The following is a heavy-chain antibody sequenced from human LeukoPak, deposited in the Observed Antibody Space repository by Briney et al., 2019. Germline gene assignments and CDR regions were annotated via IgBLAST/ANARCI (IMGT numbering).Heavy chain of an antibody. J-gene: IGHJ3*02. CDR2: FDPEDGET. D-gene: IGHD5-12*01. CDR1: GYTLTELS. V-gene: IGHV1-24*01. CDR3: ATGPGGYDWHAFDI. Sequence: ASVKVSCKVSGYTLTELSKHWVRQAPGKGLERMGGFDPEDGETIYAQKFQGRVTMTEDTSTDTAYMELSSLRSEDTAVYYCATGPGGYDWHAFDIWGQGTMVTVSS.